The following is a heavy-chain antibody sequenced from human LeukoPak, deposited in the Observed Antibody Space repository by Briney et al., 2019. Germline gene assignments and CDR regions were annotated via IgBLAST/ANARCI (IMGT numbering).Heavy chain of an antibody. D-gene: IGHD5-18*01. CDR2: ISYDGSNK. J-gene: IGHJ4*02. V-gene: IGHV3-30*04. CDR1: GFTFSSYA. CDR3: ARTAMVKYFDY. Sequence: QPGRSLRLSCAASGFTFSSYAMHWVRQAPGKGLEWVAVISYDGSNKYYADSVKGRFTISRDNSKNTLYLQMNSLRAEDTAVYCCARTAMVKYFDYWGQGTLVTVSS.